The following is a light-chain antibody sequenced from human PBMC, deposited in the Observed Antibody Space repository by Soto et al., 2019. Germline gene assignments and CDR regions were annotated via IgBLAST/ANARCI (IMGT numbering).Light chain of an antibody. J-gene: IGLJ1*01. V-gene: IGLV2-14*01. CDR2: EVN. Sequence: QSALTQPASVSGSPGQSITISCTGTSSDVGAYTSVSWYQHSPGKAPKVMIYEVNKRPSGISNRFSGSKSVNTASLTISGLQPEDEAHYYCSSYTSDNRDYVFGTGTKVTVL. CDR3: SSYTSDNRDYV. CDR1: SSDVGAYTS.